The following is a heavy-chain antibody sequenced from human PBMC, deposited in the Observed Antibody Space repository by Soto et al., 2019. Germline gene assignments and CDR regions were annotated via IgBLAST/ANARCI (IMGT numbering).Heavy chain of an antibody. V-gene: IGHV3-23*01. Sequence: GGSLRLSCAASGFTFSSYAMSWVRQAPGKGLEWVSAISGSGGSTYYADSVKGRFTISRDNSKNTLYLQMNSLRAEDTAVYYCAKDIYCSGTSCSNWFDPWGQGTLVTVSS. CDR1: GFTFSSYA. CDR2: ISGSGGST. CDR3: AKDIYCSGTSCSNWFDP. J-gene: IGHJ5*02. D-gene: IGHD2-2*01.